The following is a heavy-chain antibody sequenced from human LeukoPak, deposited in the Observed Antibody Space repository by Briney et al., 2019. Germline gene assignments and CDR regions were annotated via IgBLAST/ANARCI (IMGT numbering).Heavy chain of an antibody. CDR3: ASTRGYDILTGYYTGYYFDC. CDR1: GGSISSYY. J-gene: IGHJ4*02. CDR2: IYTSGST. Sequence: SETLSLTCTVSGGSISSYYWSWIRQPAGKGLEWIGRIYTSGSTNYNPSLKSRVTMSVDTSKNQFSLKLSSVTAADTAVYYCASTRGYDILTGYYTGYYFDCWGQGTLVTVSS. D-gene: IGHD3-9*01. V-gene: IGHV4-4*07.